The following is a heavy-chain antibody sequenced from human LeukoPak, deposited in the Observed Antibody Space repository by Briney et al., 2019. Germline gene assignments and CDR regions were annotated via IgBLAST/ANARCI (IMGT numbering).Heavy chain of an antibody. CDR3: ARGPYSSGWRPVDY. J-gene: IGHJ4*02. CDR1: GGTFSSYA. CDR2: INAGNGNT. Sequence: ASVKVSCKASGGTFSSYAISWVRQAPGQRLEWMGWINAGNGNTKYSQKFQGRVTITRDTSASTAYMELSSLRSEDTAVYYCARGPYSSGWRPVDYWGQGTLVTVSS. V-gene: IGHV1-3*01. D-gene: IGHD6-19*01.